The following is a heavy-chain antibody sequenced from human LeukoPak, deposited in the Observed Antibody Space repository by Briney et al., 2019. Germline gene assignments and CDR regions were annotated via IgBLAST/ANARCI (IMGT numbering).Heavy chain of an antibody. D-gene: IGHD2-8*01. CDR2: INHSGST. J-gene: IGHJ3*02. CDR3: ARGSGGSCTNGVCYTSRGAFDI. V-gene: IGHV4-34*01. Sequence: SETLSLTCAVYGGSFSGYYWSWIRQPPGKGLEWIGEINHSGSTNYNPSLKSRVTISVDTSKNQFSLKLSSVTAADTAVYYCARGSGGSCTNGVCYTSRGAFDIWDQGTMVTVSS. CDR1: GGSFSGYY.